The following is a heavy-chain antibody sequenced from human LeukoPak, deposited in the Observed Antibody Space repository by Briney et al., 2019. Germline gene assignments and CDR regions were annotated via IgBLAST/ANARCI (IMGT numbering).Heavy chain of an antibody. D-gene: IGHD3-22*01. CDR2: IFYSGST. Sequence: SETLSLTCTVSGGSISSDYWSWIRQPPGKGLEWIGYIFYSGSTNYNPSLKSRVTISVDTSKNQFSLKLSSVTAADTAVYYCARRSESSGYQFDYWGQGTQVTVSS. V-gene: IGHV4-59*08. CDR1: GGSISSDY. J-gene: IGHJ4*02. CDR3: ARRSESSGYQFDY.